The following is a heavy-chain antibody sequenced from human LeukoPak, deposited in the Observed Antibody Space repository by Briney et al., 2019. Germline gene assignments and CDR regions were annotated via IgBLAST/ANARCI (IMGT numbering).Heavy chain of an antibody. D-gene: IGHD6-13*01. Sequence: GTSLRLSCAASGFTFSNYHMHWARQAPDKGLEWLAVISYDGSNKFYADSVKGRFTISRDNSKNTLYLRMNSLRGEDTAVYYCARPIAAAANNWFDPWGQGTLVTVSS. CDR2: ISYDGSNK. V-gene: IGHV3-30*03. CDR1: GFTFSNYH. J-gene: IGHJ5*02. CDR3: ARPIAAAANNWFDP.